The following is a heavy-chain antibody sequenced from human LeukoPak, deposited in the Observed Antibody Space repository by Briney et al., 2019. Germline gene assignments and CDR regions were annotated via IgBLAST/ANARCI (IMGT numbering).Heavy chain of an antibody. Sequence: GGSLRLSCEASGFTFSSFGMHWVRQAPGKGLEWVAFIRRDGDVIYYADSVKGRFTISRDNSKNTLYLQMNSLRAEDTAVYYCARDRGAQDPECSGGSCYGVYWGQGTLVTVSS. CDR1: GFTFSSFG. V-gene: IGHV3-30*02. D-gene: IGHD2-15*01. CDR3: ARDRGAQDPECSGGSCYGVY. J-gene: IGHJ4*02. CDR2: IRRDGDVI.